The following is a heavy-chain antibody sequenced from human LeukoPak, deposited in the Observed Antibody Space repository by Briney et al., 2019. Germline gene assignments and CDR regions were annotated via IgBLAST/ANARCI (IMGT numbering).Heavy chain of an antibody. Sequence: PGGPLSLPWAPPGFTLSSYSRNWSGKAPGRGLEWVSYISSSISVIYYADSVKGRFTISRDNAKSSLYLQMNSLRDEDTAVYYCARDQYSGHWYYALDIWGQGTMVTVSS. CDR1: GFTLSSYS. V-gene: IGHV3-48*02. CDR3: ARDQYSGHWYYALDI. D-gene: IGHD6-19*01. CDR2: ISSSISVI. J-gene: IGHJ3*02.